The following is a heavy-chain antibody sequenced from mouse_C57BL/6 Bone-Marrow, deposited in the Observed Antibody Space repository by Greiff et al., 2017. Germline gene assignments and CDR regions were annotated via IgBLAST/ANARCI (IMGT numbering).Heavy chain of an antibody. CDR2: ISSGGSYT. J-gene: IGHJ3*01. CDR3: ARYWAWFAY. V-gene: IGHV5-6*01. D-gene: IGHD4-1*01. Sequence: EVKLVESGGDLVKPGGSLKLSCAASGFTFSSYGMSWVRQTPDKRLEWVATISSGGSYTYYPDSVKGRFTISGDNAKSTLYLQMSSLKSEDTAVYYCARYWAWFAYWGQGTLVTVSA. CDR1: GFTFSSYG.